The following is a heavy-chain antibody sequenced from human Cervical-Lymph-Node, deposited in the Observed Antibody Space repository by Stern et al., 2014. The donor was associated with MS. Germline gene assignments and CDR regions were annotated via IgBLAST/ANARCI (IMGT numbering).Heavy chain of an antibody. Sequence: VQLVQSGAEVKKPGESLKISCKGSGYSFTSYWIGWVRQLPGNGLDWMGVIYPGDSDHRLSPYFQGQVTISADKSISTAYLQWSSLKASDTAMYYCARHDEGGYGDNWFDPWGQGTLVTVSS. CDR1: GYSFTSYW. CDR3: ARHDEGGYGDNWFDP. D-gene: IGHD5-12*01. J-gene: IGHJ5*02. CDR2: IYPGDSDH. V-gene: IGHV5-51*01.